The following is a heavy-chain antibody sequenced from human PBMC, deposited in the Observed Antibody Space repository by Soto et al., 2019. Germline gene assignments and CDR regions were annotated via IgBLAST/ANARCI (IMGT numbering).Heavy chain of an antibody. J-gene: IGHJ3*01. CDR2: IVVAGDT. CDR1: GFTFSTYD. D-gene: IGHD6-25*01. V-gene: IGHV3-13*01. Sequence: GGSLRLSCTTSGFTFSTYDMHWVRQVTGKGLEWVSGIVVAGDTYYPDSVKGRFTISRENAKNSLYLQMDSLRVEDTAVYYCARRGIDTMSGFDALDVWGLGTKVTVSS. CDR3: ARRGIDTMSGFDALDV.